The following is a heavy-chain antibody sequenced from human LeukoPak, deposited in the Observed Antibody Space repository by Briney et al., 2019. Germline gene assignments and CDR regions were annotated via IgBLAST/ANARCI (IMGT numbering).Heavy chain of an antibody. CDR1: GDSISSGAYY. Sequence: SETLSLTCTVSGDSISSGAYYWSWVRQLPEKGLDWIGYIGYTGDTYYNPSLRSRTTISKDTSKTQFSLRLDSLTAADTAVYYCARVAAATTNPRFDFWGQGTLVTVSS. D-gene: IGHD1-1*01. CDR3: ARVAAATTNPRFDF. J-gene: IGHJ4*02. CDR2: IGYTGDT. V-gene: IGHV4-31*03.